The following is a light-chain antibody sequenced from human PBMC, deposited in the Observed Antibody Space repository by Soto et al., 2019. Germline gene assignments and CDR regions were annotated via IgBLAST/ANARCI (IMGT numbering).Light chain of an antibody. CDR3: QVWHTSVV. CDR1: NIGSKN. CDR2: DDS. V-gene: IGLV3-21*02. Sequence: SYELTQSPSVSVALGQAASITCGGDNIGSKNVHWYQQRPGQAPVLVVYDDSGRPSGIPERISGSNSGNTATLTISRVEAGDEADYYCQVWHTSVVFGGGTKLTVL. J-gene: IGLJ2*01.